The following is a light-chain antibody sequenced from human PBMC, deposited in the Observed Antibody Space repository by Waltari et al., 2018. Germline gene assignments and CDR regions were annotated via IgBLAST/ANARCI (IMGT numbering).Light chain of an antibody. V-gene: IGKV3-15*01. CDR1: ESVSSK. CDR3: QHYNNLPLT. CDR2: GAS. Sequence: EIVMTQSPATLSVSPGERATLSCRASESVSSKLAWYQQRAGQAPRLLIYGASTSATGIPARFSGSGSGTEFTLTISSLQSEDFAVYFCQHYNNLPLTFGGGTKVEIK. J-gene: IGKJ4*01.